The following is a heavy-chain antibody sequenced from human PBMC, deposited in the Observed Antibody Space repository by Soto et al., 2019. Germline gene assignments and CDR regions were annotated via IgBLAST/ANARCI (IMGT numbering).Heavy chain of an antibody. J-gene: IGHJ2*01. CDR1: GFSLNTRGAG. V-gene: IGHV2-5*02. Sequence: QITLKESGPTLVKPTQTLTLTCTFSGFSLNTRGAGVGWIRQAPGKALEWLAHIYWDDGQRYSPSLNSRLTITKDTSKNQVVLTMTNMDPVDTGTYYCAHRDCSTTTCYDWYFDLWGRGTLVTVSS. CDR3: AHRDCSTTTCYDWYFDL. CDR2: IYWDDGQ. D-gene: IGHD2-2*01.